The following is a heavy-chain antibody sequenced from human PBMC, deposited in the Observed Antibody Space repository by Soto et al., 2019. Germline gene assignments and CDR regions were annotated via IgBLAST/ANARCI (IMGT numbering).Heavy chain of an antibody. J-gene: IGHJ3*02. D-gene: IGHD1-26*01. CDR2: IYYSGST. CDR3: ARRYGSAFDI. V-gene: IGHV4-59*12. Sequence: QVQLQESGPGLVKPSETLSLTCTVSGGSISSYYWSWIRQPPGKGLEWIGYIYYSGSTNYNPSLNSRVTISVDPSKNQFSLRLSSVTAADTAVYYCARRYGSAFDIWGQRTMVTVSS. CDR1: GGSISSYY.